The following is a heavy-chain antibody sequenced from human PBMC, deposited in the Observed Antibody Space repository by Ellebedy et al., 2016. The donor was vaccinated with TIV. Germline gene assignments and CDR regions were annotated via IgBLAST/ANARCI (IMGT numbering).Heavy chain of an antibody. CDR3: ARGGHSSSSNRFDP. CDR1: GFTFVSFA. D-gene: IGHD6-6*01. Sequence: GESLKISCAASGFTFVSFAMNWVRQAPGKRLEWISYISGGGGTIYYADAVQGRFTISRDNAKNTLYLHLDSLRAEETAVYYGARGGHSSSSNRFDPWGPGTLVTASS. V-gene: IGHV3-48*03. CDR2: ISGGGGTI. J-gene: IGHJ5*01.